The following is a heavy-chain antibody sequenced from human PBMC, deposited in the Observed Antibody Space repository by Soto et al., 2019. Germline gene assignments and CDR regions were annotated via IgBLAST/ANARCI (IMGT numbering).Heavy chain of an antibody. D-gene: IGHD4-17*01. CDR3: ARDRWYADYAYFDY. CDR1: GGSISSYY. J-gene: IGHJ4*02. Sequence: PSETLYLTCTVSGGSISSYYWSWIRQPPGKGLEWIGYIYYSESTNYNPSLKSRVTISVDTSKNQFSLKLSSVTAADTAVYYCARDRWYADYAYFDYWGQGTLVTVSS. V-gene: IGHV4-59*01. CDR2: IYYSEST.